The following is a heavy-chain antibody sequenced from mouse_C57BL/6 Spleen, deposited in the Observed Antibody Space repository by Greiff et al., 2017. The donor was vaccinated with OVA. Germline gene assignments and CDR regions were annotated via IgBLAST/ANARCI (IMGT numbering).Heavy chain of an antibody. CDR2: IRSKSNNYAT. CDR1: GFSFNTYA. V-gene: IGHV10-1*01. CDR3: VRHGDYDDFDY. Sequence: EVKLVESGGGLVQPKGSLKLSCAASGFSFNTYAMNWVRQAPGKGLEWVARIRSKSNNYATYYADSVKDRFTISRDDSESMLYLQMNNLKTEDTAMYYCVRHGDYDDFDYWGQGTTLTVSS. D-gene: IGHD2-4*01. J-gene: IGHJ2*01.